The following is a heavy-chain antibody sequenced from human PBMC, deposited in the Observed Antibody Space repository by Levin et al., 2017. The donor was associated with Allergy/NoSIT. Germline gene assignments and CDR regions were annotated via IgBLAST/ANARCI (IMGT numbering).Heavy chain of an antibody. D-gene: IGHD3-10*01. CDR3: ARDWLGDYFDY. V-gene: IGHV6-1*01. CDR1: GDSVSANSPA. CDR2: TYYRSNKWYY. J-gene: IGHJ4*02. Sequence: SCAISGDSVSANSPAWNWIRQSPSRGLEWLGRTYYRSNKWYYDYAESVKSRITIDADTSKNQFSLHLNSVTPEDTAVYYCARDWLGDYFDYWGQGTLVTVSS.